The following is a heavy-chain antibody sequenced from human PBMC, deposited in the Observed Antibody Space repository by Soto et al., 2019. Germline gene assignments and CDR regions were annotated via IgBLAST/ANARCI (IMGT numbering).Heavy chain of an antibody. J-gene: IGHJ4*02. CDR1: GFTFSSYS. Sequence: GGSLRLSCPASGFTFSSYSMNWVRQAPGKGLEWVSSISSSSSYIYFADSVKGRFTISRDNARNSLYLQMNSLRAEDAAVYYCARTRQGATDSFDYWGQGTLVTVSS. CDR3: ARTRQGATDSFDY. D-gene: IGHD1-26*01. V-gene: IGHV3-21*01. CDR2: ISSSSSYI.